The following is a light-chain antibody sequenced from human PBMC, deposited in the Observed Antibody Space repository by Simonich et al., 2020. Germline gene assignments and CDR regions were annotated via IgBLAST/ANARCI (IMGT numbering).Light chain of an antibody. CDR1: QGISSY. Sequence: EIQLTQSPSFLSASVGDRVTITCTANQGISSYLAWYQQKPGKAPKLLIYAESTLQSWVPSRFSGSGSGTEFTLTISSLQPEDFATYYCQQLNSYPITFGQGTRLEIK. J-gene: IGKJ5*01. V-gene: IGKV1-9*01. CDR3: QQLNSYPIT. CDR2: AES.